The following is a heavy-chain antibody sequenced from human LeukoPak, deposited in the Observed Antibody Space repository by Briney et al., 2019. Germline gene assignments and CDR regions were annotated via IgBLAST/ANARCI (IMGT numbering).Heavy chain of an antibody. CDR2: ISGSGGST. V-gene: IGHV3-23*01. CDR3: AKSPHPGIAVAGLDY. CDR1: GFTFSSYA. Sequence: GGSLRLSCAASGFTFSSYAMSWVRQAPGKGLEWVSAISGSGGSTYYADSVRGRFTISRDNSKNTLYLQMNSLRAEDTAVYYCAKSPHPGIAVAGLDYWGQGTLVTVSS. J-gene: IGHJ4*02. D-gene: IGHD6-19*01.